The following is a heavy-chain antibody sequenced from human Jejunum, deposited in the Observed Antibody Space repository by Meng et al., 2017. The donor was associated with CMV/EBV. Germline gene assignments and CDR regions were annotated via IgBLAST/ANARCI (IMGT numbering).Heavy chain of an antibody. D-gene: IGHD1-1*01. J-gene: IGHJ4*02. V-gene: IGHV3-13*01. CDR1: GFTFSGYD. CDR3: VASRTSYWTSGLDF. CDR2: IGTLHDT. Sequence: LVWSVGRLIQPGGSRRLSCVAPGFTFSGYDLHWVRQPRGKGPEWVSSIGTLHDTYYPDSVRGRFTISRENAKNSLYLQMNSLTAGDTATYYCVASRTSYWTSGLDFWGQGSLVTVSS.